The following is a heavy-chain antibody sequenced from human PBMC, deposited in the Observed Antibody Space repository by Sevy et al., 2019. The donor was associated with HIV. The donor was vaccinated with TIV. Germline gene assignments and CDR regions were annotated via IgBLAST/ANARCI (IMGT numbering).Heavy chain of an antibody. CDR3: TKHSHADY. CDR1: GFSAAA. J-gene: IGHJ4*02. Sequence: GGSLRLSCAASGFSAAAMHWVRQASGKGLEWVGRIRSEGKNYATAYAVSVTGRFTIYRDDSKKMVFLQMSSLKTEDTAVYYCTKHSHADYWGRGTLVIVSS. CDR2: IRSEGKNYAT. V-gene: IGHV3-73*01.